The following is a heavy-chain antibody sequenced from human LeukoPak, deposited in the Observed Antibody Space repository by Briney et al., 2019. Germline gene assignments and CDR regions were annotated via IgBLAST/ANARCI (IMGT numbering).Heavy chain of an antibody. CDR1: GFTFSSYG. CDR3: AKDPGAGSPDDYFDY. Sequence: GGSLRLSCAASGFTFSSYGMHWVRQAPGKGLEWVAFIRYDGSNKYYADSVKGRFTISRDNSKNTLYLQMNSLRAEDTAVYYCAKDPGAGSPDDYFDYWGQGTLVTVSS. V-gene: IGHV3-30*02. CDR2: IRYDGSNK. D-gene: IGHD1-14*01. J-gene: IGHJ4*02.